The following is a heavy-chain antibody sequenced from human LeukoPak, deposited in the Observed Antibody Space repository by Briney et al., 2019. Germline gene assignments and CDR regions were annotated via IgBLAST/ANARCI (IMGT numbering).Heavy chain of an antibody. V-gene: IGHV3-23*01. CDR1: GFTFSSYA. CDR3: AKSPTMVRGVINTKYIDY. J-gene: IGHJ4*02. D-gene: IGHD3-10*01. Sequence: PGGSLRLSCAASGFTFSSYAMSWVRQAPGKGLEWVSAISGSGGSTYYADSVKGRFTIYRDNSKNTLYLQMNSLRAEDTAVYYCAKSPTMVRGVINTKYIDYWGQGTLVTVSS. CDR2: ISGSGGST.